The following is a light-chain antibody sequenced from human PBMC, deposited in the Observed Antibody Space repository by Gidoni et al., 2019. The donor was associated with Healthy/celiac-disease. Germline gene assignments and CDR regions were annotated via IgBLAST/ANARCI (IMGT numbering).Light chain of an antibody. CDR1: QSVSSN. V-gene: IGKV3-15*01. Sequence: EIVMTQSPATLSVSPGERATRSCRASQSVSSNLAWYQQKPGQAPRLLIYGASTRATGIPARFSGSGSGTECTLTISSLQSEDFAVYYCQQYNNWPPGSFGQGTKLEIK. J-gene: IGKJ2*04. CDR3: QQYNNWPPGS. CDR2: GAS.